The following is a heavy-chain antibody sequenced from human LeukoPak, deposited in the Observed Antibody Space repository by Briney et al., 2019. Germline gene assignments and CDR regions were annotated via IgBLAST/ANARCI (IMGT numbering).Heavy chain of an antibody. CDR3: ARGSGSYYHSFDF. Sequence: ASVKVSCKASGYTFTSYGISWVRQAPGQGLEWMGWISAYNGNTKYAQRLQGRVTVTTDTSTSTAYMELRSLGSDDTAVYYCARGSGSYYHSFDFWGQGTLVTVSS. D-gene: IGHD3-10*01. V-gene: IGHV1-18*01. CDR2: ISAYNGNT. CDR1: GYTFTSYG. J-gene: IGHJ4*02.